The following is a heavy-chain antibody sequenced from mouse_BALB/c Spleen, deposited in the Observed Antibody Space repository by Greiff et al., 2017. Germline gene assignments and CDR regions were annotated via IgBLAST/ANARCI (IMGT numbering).Heavy chain of an antibody. J-gene: IGHJ2*01. CDR1: GFNIKDYY. CDR3: NGGLYGNLEGLDY. D-gene: IGHD2-10*02. Sequence: EVQLQESGAELVRSGASVKLSCTASGFNIKDYYMHWVKQRPEQGLEWIGWIDPENGDTEYAPKFQGKATMTADTSSNTAYLQLSSLTSEDTAVYYCNGGLYGNLEGLDYWGQGTTLTVSS. CDR2: IDPENGDT. V-gene: IGHV14-4*02.